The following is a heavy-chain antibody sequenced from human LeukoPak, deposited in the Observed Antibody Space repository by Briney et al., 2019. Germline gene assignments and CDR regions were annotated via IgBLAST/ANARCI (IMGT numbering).Heavy chain of an antibody. D-gene: IGHD6-6*01. CDR1: GGSISSGGYY. CDR2: IYYSGST. Sequence: SQTLSLTCTVSGGSISSGGYYWRWIRQHPGKGLEWMGYIYYSGSTYSNPSFKSRVTISVDTSKNQFCMKLSSVTDADTAVYYCARGGSDMGSSNRYNWFDPWGQGTLVTVSS. V-gene: IGHV4-31*03. J-gene: IGHJ5*02. CDR3: ARGGSDMGSSNRYNWFDP.